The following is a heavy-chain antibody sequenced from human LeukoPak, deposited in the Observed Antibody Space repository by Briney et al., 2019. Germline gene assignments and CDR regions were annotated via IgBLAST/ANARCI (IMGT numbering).Heavy chain of an antibody. D-gene: IGHD1-26*01. Sequence: PGGSLRLSCAASGFTFSSYGMHWVRQAPGKGLEWVAFIRYDVSNKYYADSVKGRFTISRDNSKNTLYLQMNSLRAEDTAVYYCAKDGSGATTFGGIFDYWGQGTLVTVSS. CDR1: GFTFSSYG. V-gene: IGHV3-30*02. CDR2: IRYDVSNK. J-gene: IGHJ4*02. CDR3: AKDGSGATTFGGIFDY.